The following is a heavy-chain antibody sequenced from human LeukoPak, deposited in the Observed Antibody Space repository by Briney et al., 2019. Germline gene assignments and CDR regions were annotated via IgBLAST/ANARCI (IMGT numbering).Heavy chain of an antibody. Sequence: ASVKVSCKASGYTFTSYGISWVRQAPGQGLEWMGIINPSGGSTSYAQKFQGRVTMTRDMSTRTVYMELSSLRSEDTAVYYCARGVTGQNDAFDIWGQGTMVTVSS. CDR2: INPSGGST. V-gene: IGHV1-46*01. D-gene: IGHD2-8*01. CDR3: ARGVTGQNDAFDI. J-gene: IGHJ3*02. CDR1: GYTFTSYG.